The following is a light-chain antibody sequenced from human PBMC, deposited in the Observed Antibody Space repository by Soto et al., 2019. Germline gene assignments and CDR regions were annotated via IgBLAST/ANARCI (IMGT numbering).Light chain of an antibody. CDR2: VAS. CDR3: QHYGTSLYT. Sequence: VVLTQSPGTLSLSPGERVSLSCRASQTISNNYLAWYQQKPGQAPRLLIYVASSRTTGIPDRFSGSGAGTDFTLTISRVEPEDFAVYYCQHYGTSLYTFGQGTKLEI. CDR1: QTISNNY. J-gene: IGKJ2*01. V-gene: IGKV3-20*01.